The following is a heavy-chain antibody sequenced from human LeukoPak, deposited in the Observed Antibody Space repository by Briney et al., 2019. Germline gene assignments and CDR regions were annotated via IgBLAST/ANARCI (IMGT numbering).Heavy chain of an antibody. V-gene: IGHV4-31*03. J-gene: IGHJ4*02. D-gene: IGHD3-10*01. CDR2: IYYSGST. Sequence: PSETLSLTCTVSGGSISSGGYYWSWIRQHPGKGLEWIGYIYYSGSTYYNPSLKSRVTISVDTSKNQFSLKLRSVTAADTAVYYCARGGGSGSYYNFDYWGQGTLVTVSS. CDR3: ARGGGSGSYYNFDY. CDR1: GGSISSGGYY.